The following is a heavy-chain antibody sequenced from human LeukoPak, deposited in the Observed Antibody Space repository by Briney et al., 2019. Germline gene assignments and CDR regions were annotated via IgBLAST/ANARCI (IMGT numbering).Heavy chain of an antibody. CDR1: GGSTVSGDSMNFYH. CDR2: INHSGST. D-gene: IGHD5-12*01. J-gene: IGHJ4*02. V-gene: IGHV4-34*01. Sequence: SETLSLTCTVSGGSTVSGDSMNFYHWSWIRQPPGKGLEWIGEINHSGSTNYNPSLKSRVTISVDTSRNQFSLKLSSVTAADTAVYYCARGWLRFNYWGQGTLVTVSS. CDR3: ARGWLRFNY.